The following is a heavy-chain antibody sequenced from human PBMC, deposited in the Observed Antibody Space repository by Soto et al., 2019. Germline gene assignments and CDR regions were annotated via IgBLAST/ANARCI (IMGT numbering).Heavy chain of an antibody. CDR1: GFTFSNAW. J-gene: IGHJ4*03. V-gene: IGHV3-15*01. D-gene: IGHD1-26*01. CDR2: IKSKTDGGTT. CDR3: PTHRMGATAQYFDY. Sequence: CGSLRLSCAASGFTFSNAWMSWGRQAPGKGLEWVGRIKSKTDGGTTDYAAPVKGRFTISRDDSKNTLYLQMNSLKTEDTAVYYCPTHRMGATAQYFDYWGQGTLVTVSS.